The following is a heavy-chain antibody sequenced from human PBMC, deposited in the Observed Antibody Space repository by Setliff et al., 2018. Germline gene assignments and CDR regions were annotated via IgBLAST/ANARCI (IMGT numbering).Heavy chain of an antibody. J-gene: IGHJ4*02. D-gene: IGHD3-10*01. CDR1: GFTFSSYW. V-gene: IGHV3-7*01. CDR3: ARDSFSGGSPLGY. CDR2: IKQDGSEK. Sequence: PGGSLRLSCAASGFTFSSYWMSWVRQAPGKGLEWVANIKQDGSEKYYVDSVKGRFTISRDNAKNSLYLQMNSLRAEDTAVYYCARDSFSGGSPLGYWGQGKLVTVSS.